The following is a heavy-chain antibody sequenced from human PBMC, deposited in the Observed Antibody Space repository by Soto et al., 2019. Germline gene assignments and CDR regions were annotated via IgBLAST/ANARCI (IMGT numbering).Heavy chain of an antibody. CDR3: ARDRVVVTAICDY. D-gene: IGHD2-21*02. V-gene: IGHV3-11*06. Sequence: GGSLRLSCAASGFTLSDYYMTWIRQAPGKGLEWISYISTNSRYTKYADSVKGRFTISRDNAKNTLYLQMNSLRAEDTAVYYCARDRVVVTAICDYWGQGTLVTVSS. CDR2: ISTNSRYT. J-gene: IGHJ4*02. CDR1: GFTLSDYY.